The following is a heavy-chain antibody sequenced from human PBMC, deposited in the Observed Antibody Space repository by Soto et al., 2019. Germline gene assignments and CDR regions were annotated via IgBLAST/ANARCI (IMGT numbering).Heavy chain of an antibody. V-gene: IGHV1-69*13. D-gene: IGHD5-12*01. J-gene: IGHJ6*02. Sequence: SVKVSCKASGYTFSSYAISWVRQAPGQGLEWMGGIIPIFGTANYAQKFQGRVTITADESTSTAYMELSSLRSEDTAVYYCASSVAKYYYYGMDVWGQGTTVTVSS. CDR2: IIPIFGTA. CDR1: GYTFSSYA. CDR3: ASSVAKYYYYGMDV.